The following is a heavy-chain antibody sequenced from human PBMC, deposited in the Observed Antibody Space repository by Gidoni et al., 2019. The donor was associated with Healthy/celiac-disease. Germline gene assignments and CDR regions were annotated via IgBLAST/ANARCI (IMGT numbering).Heavy chain of an antibody. CDR3: ARVPYCGNLGSEGHDAFDI. J-gene: IGHJ3*02. Sequence: QVQLGQSVAEVKKPGSSVTVSCKASGCTFISYAIGGVLQAPGQGLEWMGGITPIFGTANYAQKFQCRVTITADESTSTAYMELSSLRSEDTAVYYCARVPYCGNLGSEGHDAFDIWGQGTMVTVSS. D-gene: IGHD2-21*02. CDR2: ITPIFGTA. CDR1: GCTFISYA. V-gene: IGHV1-69*01.